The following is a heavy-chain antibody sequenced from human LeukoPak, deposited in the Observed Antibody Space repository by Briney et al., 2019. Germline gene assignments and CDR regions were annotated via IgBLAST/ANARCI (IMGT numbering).Heavy chain of an antibody. D-gene: IGHD3-3*01. CDR2: ISYDGSNK. Sequence: GRSLRLSCAASGFTFSSYGMRWVRQAPGKGLEWVAVISYDGSNKYYADSVKGRFTISRDNSKNTLYLQMNSLRAEDTAVYYCAKGFLEWLFDAFDIWGQGTMVTVSS. V-gene: IGHV3-30*18. J-gene: IGHJ3*02. CDR1: GFTFSSYG. CDR3: AKGFLEWLFDAFDI.